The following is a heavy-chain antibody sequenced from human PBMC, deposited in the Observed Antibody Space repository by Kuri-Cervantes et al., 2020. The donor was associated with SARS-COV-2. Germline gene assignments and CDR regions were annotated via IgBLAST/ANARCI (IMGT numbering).Heavy chain of an antibody. Sequence: GGSLRLSCAASGFTVSSNYMSWVRQAPGKGLEWVSVIYSGGSTYYADSVKGRFTISRDNSKNTLYLQMNSLRAEDTAVYYCARVPSGNYYEYYFDYWGQGTLVTVSS. CDR2: IYSGGST. CDR3: ARVPSGNYYEYYFDY. D-gene: IGHD1-26*01. V-gene: IGHV3-53*01. J-gene: IGHJ4*02. CDR1: GFTVSSNY.